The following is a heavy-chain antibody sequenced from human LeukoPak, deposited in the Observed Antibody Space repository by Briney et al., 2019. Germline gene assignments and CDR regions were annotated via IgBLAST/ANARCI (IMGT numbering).Heavy chain of an antibody. CDR2: IYHSGST. V-gene: IGHV4-38-2*02. CDR1: GYFSSRDYY. CDR3: ARLGGSGDTFDI. D-gene: IGHD3-10*01. J-gene: IGHJ3*02. Sequence: SETLSLTCTVSGYFSSRDYYWGWIRQPPGKGLEWIGSIYHSGSTYYNPSLKSRVTISVDTSKNQFSLKLSSVTAADTAVYYCARLGGSGDTFDIWGQGTMVTVSS.